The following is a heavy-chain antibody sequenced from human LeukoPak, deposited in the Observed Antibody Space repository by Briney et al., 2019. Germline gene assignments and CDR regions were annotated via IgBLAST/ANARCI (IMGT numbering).Heavy chain of an antibody. Sequence: SETLSLTCAVYGGSFSGYYWSWIRQPPGKGLEWIGYIFDSGSPSYNPSLKSRVTISVDTSKNQFSLKLSSVTAADTAVYYWARGGSYYDSSGYYYWYFDLWGRGTLVTVSS. CDR2: IFDSGSP. V-gene: IGHV4-59*01. CDR1: GGSFSGYY. J-gene: IGHJ2*01. CDR3: ARGGSYYDSSGYYYWYFDL. D-gene: IGHD3-22*01.